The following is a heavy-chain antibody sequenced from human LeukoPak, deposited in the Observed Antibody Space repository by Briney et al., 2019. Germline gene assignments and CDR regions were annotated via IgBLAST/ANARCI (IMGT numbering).Heavy chain of an antibody. CDR2: INWNGGGT. Sequence: PGGSLRLSYAASGFTFDDYGMSWVRQAPGKGLEWVSGINWNGGGTGYADSVKGRFTISRDNAKNSLYLQMNSLRAEDTALYYCARVGKGELSLNYYYYMDVWGKGTTVTVSS. CDR1: GFTFDDYG. J-gene: IGHJ6*03. V-gene: IGHV3-20*03. D-gene: IGHD3-16*02. CDR3: ARVGKGELSLNYYYYMDV.